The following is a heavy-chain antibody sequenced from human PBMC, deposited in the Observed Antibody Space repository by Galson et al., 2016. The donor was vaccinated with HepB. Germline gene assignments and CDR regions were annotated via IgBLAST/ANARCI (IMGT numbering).Heavy chain of an antibody. CDR3: AVQTTVMYLDY. CDR2: ISYDGSNR. J-gene: IGHJ4*02. CDR1: GVSLPKFH. Sequence: SLRLSCAASGVSLPKFHMHWVRQAPGKGLEWVAFISYDGSNRYYADSVKVRFTISRDRSRHTMHLQMDSLTSEATGVYYCAVQTTVMYLDYWGLGALVTVSS. D-gene: IGHD4-17*01. V-gene: IGHV3-30-3*01.